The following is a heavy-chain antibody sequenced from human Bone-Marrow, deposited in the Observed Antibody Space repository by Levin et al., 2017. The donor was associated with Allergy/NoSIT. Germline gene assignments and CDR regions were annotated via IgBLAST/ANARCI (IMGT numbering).Heavy chain of an antibody. D-gene: IGHD3-10*01. V-gene: IGHV3-23*01. Sequence: GESLKISCAASGFSFGSYDMTWVRQAPGQGLVWVSGISGSDDSTYYADSVKGRFTISRDNSKNTLYLQMNSLRVEDTATYYCAKVELYYGSGNTDTPVEDFRGRGTLVSVSS. CDR3: AKVELYYGSGNTDTPVEDF. J-gene: IGHJ4*02. CDR1: GFSFGSYD. CDR2: ISGSDDST.